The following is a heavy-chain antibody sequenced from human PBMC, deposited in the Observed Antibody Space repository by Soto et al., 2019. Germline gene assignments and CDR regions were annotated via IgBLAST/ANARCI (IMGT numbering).Heavy chain of an antibody. V-gene: IGHV3-72*01. D-gene: IGHD3-3*01. J-gene: IGHJ4*02. Sequence: GGSLRLSCAASGFTFSDHYMDWVRQAPGKGLEWVGRTRNKANSYTTEYAASVKGRFTISRDDSKNSLYLQMNSLKTEDTAVYYCARTGSSYDFWSGYYDYWGQGTLVTVS. CDR1: GFTFSDHY. CDR2: TRNKANSYTT. CDR3: ARTGSSYDFWSGYYDY.